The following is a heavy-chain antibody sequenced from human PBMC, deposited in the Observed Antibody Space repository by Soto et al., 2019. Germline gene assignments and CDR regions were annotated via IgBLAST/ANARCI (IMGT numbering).Heavy chain of an antibody. CDR3: ARGNSYYYDSSGGPDTFAFDY. V-gene: IGHV1-69*13. CDR1: GGTFSSYA. Sequence: GASVKVSCKASGGTFSSYAISWVRQAPGQGLEWMGGIIPIFGTANYAQKFQGRVTITADESTSTAYMELSGLRSEDTAVYYCARGNSYYYDSSGGPDTFAFDYWGQGTLVTVSS. J-gene: IGHJ4*02. CDR2: IIPIFGTA. D-gene: IGHD3-22*01.